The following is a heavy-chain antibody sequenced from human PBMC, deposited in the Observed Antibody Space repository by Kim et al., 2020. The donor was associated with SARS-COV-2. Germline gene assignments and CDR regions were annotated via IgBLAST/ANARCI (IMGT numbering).Heavy chain of an antibody. V-gene: IGHV3-23*01. CDR3: VGHGGSSS. Sequence: GGSLRLSCAVSGFTLKDNGMTWVRLAPGKGLEWVSDINFSGATFYADSVKGRFTISRDNSKNTLYLQMNSLRAEDTALYYCVGHGGSSSWGQGTLVTVSS. J-gene: IGHJ1*01. CDR2: INFSGAT. D-gene: IGHD4-17*01. CDR1: GFTLKDNG.